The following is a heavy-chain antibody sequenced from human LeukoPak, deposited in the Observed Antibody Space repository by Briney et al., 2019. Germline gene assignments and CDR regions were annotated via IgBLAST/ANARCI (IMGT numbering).Heavy chain of an antibody. CDR2: ISYDRSNK. CDR1: GFTFSSYA. CDR3: ARAQDIVVVVAATPGGY. V-gene: IGHV3-30-3*01. Sequence: PGGSLRLSCAATGFTFSSYAMHWVRQAPGKGLEWVAVISYDRSNKYYADSVKGRFTISRDNSKNTLYLQMNSLRAEDTAVYYCARAQDIVVVVAATPGGYWGQGTLVTVSS. D-gene: IGHD2-15*01. J-gene: IGHJ4*02.